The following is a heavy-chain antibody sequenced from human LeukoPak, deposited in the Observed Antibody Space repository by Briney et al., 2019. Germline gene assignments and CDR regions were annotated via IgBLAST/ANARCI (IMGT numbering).Heavy chain of an antibody. V-gene: IGHV4-59*01. J-gene: IGHJ3*02. D-gene: IGHD2-8*01. CDR3: ARDHTLTDAFDI. CDR1: GGSITRYY. Sequence: SETLSLTCSVSGGSITRYYWSWIRQPPGKGLEWIGYIYYSGSTNYNPSLKSRVTISVDTSKNQFSLKLSSVTAADTAVYYCARDHTLTDAFDIWGQGTMVTVSS. CDR2: IYYSGST.